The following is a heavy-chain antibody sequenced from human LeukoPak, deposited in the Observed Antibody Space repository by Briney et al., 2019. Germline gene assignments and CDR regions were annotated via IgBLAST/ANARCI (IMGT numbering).Heavy chain of an antibody. CDR2: IYSGGST. D-gene: IGHD6-13*01. Sequence: QSGGSLSLSCAASGFTVSSNYMIWVRQAPGQELEWGSDIYSGGSTYYAESVKGRFTISRNNSKNALYLQMNGLRAEDTAVYYCARDGAGHFDYWGQGTLVTVSS. J-gene: IGHJ4*02. CDR3: ARDGAGHFDY. CDR1: GFTVSSNY. V-gene: IGHV3-53*01.